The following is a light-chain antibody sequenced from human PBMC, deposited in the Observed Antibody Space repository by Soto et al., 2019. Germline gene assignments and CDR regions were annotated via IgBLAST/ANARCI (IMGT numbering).Light chain of an antibody. J-gene: IGKJ1*01. CDR1: QTIRYS. V-gene: IGKV1-39*01. CDR3: HQSAGSRTWT. CDR2: DAC. Sequence: DIQMTQSPSSLSASVGDRVTITCRASQTIRYSLNWYQQRPGKAPKVLIYDACTLQSGVPPRFSGSGSGTDFALTISSLQPEDFATYYCHQSAGSRTWTFGQGTRVEAK.